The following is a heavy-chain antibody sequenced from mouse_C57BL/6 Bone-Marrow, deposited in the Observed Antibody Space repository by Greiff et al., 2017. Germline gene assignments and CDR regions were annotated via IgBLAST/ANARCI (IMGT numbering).Heavy chain of an antibody. V-gene: IGHV5-4*01. J-gene: IGHJ4*01. CDR1: GFTFSSYA. CDR3: AREGITTVGDY. Sequence: EVQGVESGGGLVKPGGSLKLSCAASGFTFSSYAMSWVRQTPEKRLEWVATISDGGSYTYYPDNVKGRFTISRDNAKNNLYLQMSHLKSEDTAMYYCAREGITTVGDYWGQGTSVTVSS. D-gene: IGHD1-1*01. CDR2: ISDGGSYT.